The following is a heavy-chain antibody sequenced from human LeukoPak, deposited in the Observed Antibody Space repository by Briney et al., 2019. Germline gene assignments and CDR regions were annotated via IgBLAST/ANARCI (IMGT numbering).Heavy chain of an antibody. CDR3: AKALPSGWLHDAFDV. V-gene: IGHV3-23*01. J-gene: IGHJ3*01. D-gene: IGHD6-19*01. CDR1: GFTFSSYA. CDR2: IGDGGRST. Sequence: GGSLRLSCAASGFTFSSYAMSWVRQAPGEGLEWVSAIGDGGRSTYYADSVKGRFTIPRDNSKNTLDLQMNSLRAEDTAVYYCAKALPSGWLHDAFDVWGQGTMVTVSS.